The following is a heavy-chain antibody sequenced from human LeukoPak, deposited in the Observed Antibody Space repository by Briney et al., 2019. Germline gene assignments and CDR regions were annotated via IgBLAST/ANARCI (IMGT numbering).Heavy chain of an antibody. Sequence: ASVKVSCKVSGYTLTELSMHWVRQAPGKGLEWMGGFDPEDGETIYAQKFQGRVTMTEDTSTDTAYMELSSLRSEDTAVYYCATDSQFGDAFDIWGQGTMVTVSS. V-gene: IGHV1-24*01. CDR2: FDPEDGET. D-gene: IGHD3-10*01. J-gene: IGHJ3*02. CDR1: GYTLTELS. CDR3: ATDSQFGDAFDI.